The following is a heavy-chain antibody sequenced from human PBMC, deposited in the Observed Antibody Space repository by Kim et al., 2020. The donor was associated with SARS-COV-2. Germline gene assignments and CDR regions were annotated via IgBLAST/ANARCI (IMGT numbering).Heavy chain of an antibody. D-gene: IGHD3-10*01. CDR2: ISTDGDA. CDR1: GFAVSSYY. V-gene: IGHV3-53*01. Sequence: GGSLRLSCAAPGFAVSSYYINWLRQAPGKGLEWVSYISTDGDAVYADSVRGRFTLSRDNSQNTLFLQMNNLRVDDTAIYYCAKRGFLDLWGRGTLVTVSS. J-gene: IGHJ2*01. CDR3: AKRGFLDL.